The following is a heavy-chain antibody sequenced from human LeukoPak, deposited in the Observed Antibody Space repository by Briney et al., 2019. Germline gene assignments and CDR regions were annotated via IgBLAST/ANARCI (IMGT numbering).Heavy chain of an antibody. CDR3: TTERGYCGYDN. V-gene: IGHV3-15*01. J-gene: IGHJ4*02. Sequence: GGSLRLSCAASGFTFSNAWMSWVRQAPGKGLEWVGRIKSKTDGGTTDYAAPVKGRFTISRDDSKNTLYLQMNSLKTEDTALYYCTTERGYCGYDNWGQGTLVTVSS. CDR1: GFTFSNAW. D-gene: IGHD5-12*01. CDR2: IKSKTDGGTT.